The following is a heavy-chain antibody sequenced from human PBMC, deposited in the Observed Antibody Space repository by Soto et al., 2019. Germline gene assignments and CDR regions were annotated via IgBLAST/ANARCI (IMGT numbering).Heavy chain of an antibody. J-gene: IGHJ4*02. Sequence: PGGSLRLSCAASGFTFSSYGMHWVRQAPGKGLEWVAVIWYDGSNKYHADSVKGRFTISRDNSKNTLYLQMNSLRAEDTAVYYCARDMRFGELFNPPDYWGQGTLVTVSS. CDR1: GFTFSSYG. CDR3: ARDMRFGELFNPPDY. V-gene: IGHV3-33*01. CDR2: IWYDGSNK. D-gene: IGHD3-10*01.